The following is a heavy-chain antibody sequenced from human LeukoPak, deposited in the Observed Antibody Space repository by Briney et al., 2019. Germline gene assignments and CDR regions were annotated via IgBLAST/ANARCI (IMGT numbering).Heavy chain of an antibody. V-gene: IGHV3-30*02. D-gene: IGHD3-22*01. CDR2: IRYDGSNK. Sequence: GGSLRLSCAASGFTFSNYWMHWVRQAPGKGLEWVAFIRYDGSNKYYADSVKGRFTISRDNSKNTLYLQMNSLRAEDTAVYYCAKDYYDSSGYYLNYFDYWGQGTLVTVSS. J-gene: IGHJ4*02. CDR1: GFTFSNYW. CDR3: AKDYYDSSGYYLNYFDY.